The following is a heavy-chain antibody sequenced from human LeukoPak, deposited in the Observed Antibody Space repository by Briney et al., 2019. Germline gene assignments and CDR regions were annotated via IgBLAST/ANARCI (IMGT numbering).Heavy chain of an antibody. J-gene: IGHJ4*02. V-gene: IGHV1-8*03. CDR2: VNPKSGNT. D-gene: IGHD2-8*01. Sequence: ASVKVSCKAFGYTFTSNYMHWVRQAPGQGLEWMGWVNPKSGNTGYKQKFQARVTITRDTSISAAYMELSSLTSDDTAVYFCARGLPLGYCTYGVCYPPKHFDFWGQGTLVTVSS. CDR3: ARGLPLGYCTYGVCYPPKHFDF. CDR1: GYTFTSNY.